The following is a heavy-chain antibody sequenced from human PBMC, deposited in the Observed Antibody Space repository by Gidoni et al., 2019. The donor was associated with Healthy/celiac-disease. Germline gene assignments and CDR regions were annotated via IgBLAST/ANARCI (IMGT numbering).Heavy chain of an antibody. CDR2: INSDGSST. CDR3: ARLFGSTTVTHGVDY. Sequence: EAQLVESGGGLVQPGGSLRLSCAASGFTFSSYWMHWVRQAPGKGLVWVSRINSDGSSTSYADSVKGRFTISRDNAKNTLYLQMNSLRAEDTAVYYCARLFGSTTVTHGVDYWGQGTLVTVSS. D-gene: IGHD4-17*01. CDR1: GFTFSSYW. V-gene: IGHV3-74*01. J-gene: IGHJ4*02.